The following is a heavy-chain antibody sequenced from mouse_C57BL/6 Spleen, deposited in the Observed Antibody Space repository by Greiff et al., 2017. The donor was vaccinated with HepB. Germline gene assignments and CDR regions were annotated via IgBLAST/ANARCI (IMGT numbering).Heavy chain of an antibody. Sequence: QVQLQQPGAELVKPGASVKLSCKASGYTFTSYWMQWVKQRPGQGLEWIGEIDPSDSYTNYNQKFKGKATLTVDTSSSTAYMQLSSLTSEDSAVYYCAKITTVDAMDYWGQGTSVTVSS. D-gene: IGHD1-1*01. J-gene: IGHJ4*01. CDR3: AKITTVDAMDY. CDR1: GYTFTSYW. V-gene: IGHV1-50*01. CDR2: IDPSDSYT.